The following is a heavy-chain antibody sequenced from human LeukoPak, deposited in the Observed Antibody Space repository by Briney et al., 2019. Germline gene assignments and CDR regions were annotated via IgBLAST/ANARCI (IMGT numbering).Heavy chain of an antibody. D-gene: IGHD3-22*01. CDR1: GFTFSSYS. CDR2: ISSSSSYI. J-gene: IGHJ4*02. V-gene: IGHV3-21*01. CDR3: ASSIYYDSSGYYY. Sequence: GGSLRLSCAASGFTFSSYSMNWVRQAPGKGLEWVSSISSSSSYIYYADSVKGRFTISRDNAKNSLYLQMNSLRAEDTAVYYCASSIYYDSSGYYYWGQGTLVTVSS.